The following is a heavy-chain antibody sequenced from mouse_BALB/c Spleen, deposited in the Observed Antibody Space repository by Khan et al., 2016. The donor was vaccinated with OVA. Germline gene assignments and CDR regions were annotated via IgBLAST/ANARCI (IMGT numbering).Heavy chain of an antibody. CDR3: VRRGYGNYCFAY. CDR1: GFNITDYF. Sequence: VQLQQSGAELVRPGALVKLSCKASGFNITDYFMVWVKQRPEQGLEWIGWIDPENGNTIYDPKFQGKASLTADTSSNTAYLQLSSLTSEDTAVYYCVRRGYGNYCFAYWGQGTLVTVSA. V-gene: IGHV14-1*02. D-gene: IGHD2-1*01. CDR2: IDPENGNT. J-gene: IGHJ3*01.